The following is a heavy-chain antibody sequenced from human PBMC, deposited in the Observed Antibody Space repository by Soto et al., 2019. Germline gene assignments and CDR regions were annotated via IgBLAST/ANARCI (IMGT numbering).Heavy chain of an antibody. D-gene: IGHD3-22*01. CDR3: ARVAAPYDSSGYPDY. Sequence: PGWSLRLSCAASVFTFSSYWMHWVRQAPGKGLVWVSRINSDGSSTSYADSVKGRFTISRDNAKNTLYLQMNSLRAEDTAVYYCARVAAPYDSSGYPDYWGQGTLVTVSS. CDR2: INSDGSST. V-gene: IGHV3-74*01. CDR1: VFTFSSYW. J-gene: IGHJ4*02.